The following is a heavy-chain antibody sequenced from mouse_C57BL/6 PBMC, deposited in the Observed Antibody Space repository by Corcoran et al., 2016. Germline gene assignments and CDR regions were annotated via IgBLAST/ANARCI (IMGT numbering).Heavy chain of an antibody. J-gene: IGHJ3*01. CDR1: GCTFTDYY. Sequence: EVQLQQSGPELVKPGASVKISCKASGCTFTDYYMNWVKQSHGKSLEWIGDINPNNGGTSYNQKFKGKATLTVDKSSSTAYMELRSLTSEDSAVYYCARGGDWFAYWGQGTLVTVSA. CDR2: INPNNGGT. CDR3: ARGGDWFAY. V-gene: IGHV1-26*01.